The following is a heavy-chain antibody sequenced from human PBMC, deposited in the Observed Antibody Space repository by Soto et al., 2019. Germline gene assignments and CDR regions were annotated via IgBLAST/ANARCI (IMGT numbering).Heavy chain of an antibody. D-gene: IGHD4-4*01. J-gene: IGHJ6*02. V-gene: IGHV3-48*03. CDR1: GFTFSSYE. Sequence: VGSLRLSGAVSGFTFSSYEMNWVRQAPGKGLEWVSYIGTSGKTIYYADSVRGRFTISRDNAKNSLYLQMNSLRAEDTAVYFCARDPAIYSGKFDYGLDVWGRGTTVTVSS. CDR3: ARDPAIYSGKFDYGLDV. CDR2: IGTSGKTI.